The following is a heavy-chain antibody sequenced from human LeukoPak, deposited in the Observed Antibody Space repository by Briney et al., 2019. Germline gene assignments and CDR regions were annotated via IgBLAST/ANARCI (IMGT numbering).Heavy chain of an antibody. Sequence: GGSLRLSCAASGFTFSSFAMSWVRQAPGKGLEWVAAISASGGTTYYADSVRGRFTISRDNSKSTLTLHMNSLRAGDTAVFYCAKDREFCTSTTCCYDYWGQGTLVTVSS. CDR1: GFTFSSFA. CDR3: AKDREFCTSTTCCYDY. CDR2: ISASGGTT. J-gene: IGHJ4*02. V-gene: IGHV3-23*01. D-gene: IGHD2-2*01.